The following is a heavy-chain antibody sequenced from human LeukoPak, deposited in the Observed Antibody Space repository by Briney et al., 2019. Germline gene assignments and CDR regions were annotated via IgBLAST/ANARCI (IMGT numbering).Heavy chain of an antibody. CDR3: AGVRLGYHFDS. J-gene: IGHJ4*02. D-gene: IGHD3-16*01. CDR2: IYYSGRT. V-gene: IGHV4-59*01. Sequence: SETLSLTCTVSGGSISSYYWSWIRQPPGKGLEWIGYIYYSGRTNYNPSLKRRVTISVDPSKNQFSLKLSSVTAADTAVYSCAGVRLGYHFDSWGQGTLVTVSS. CDR1: GGSISSYY.